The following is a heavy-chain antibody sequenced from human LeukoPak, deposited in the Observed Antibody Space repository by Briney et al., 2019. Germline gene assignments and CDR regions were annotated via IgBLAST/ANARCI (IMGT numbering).Heavy chain of an antibody. Sequence: SETLSLTCAVYGGSFSGYYWSWIRQPPGKGLEWIGEINHSGSTNYNPSLKSRVTMSVDTSKNQFSLKLSSVTAADTAVYYCARVDTSCYGATPCWFDPWGQGTLVTVSS. D-gene: IGHD2-2*01. V-gene: IGHV4-34*01. CDR1: GGSFSGYY. CDR3: ARVDTSCYGATPCWFDP. CDR2: INHSGST. J-gene: IGHJ5*02.